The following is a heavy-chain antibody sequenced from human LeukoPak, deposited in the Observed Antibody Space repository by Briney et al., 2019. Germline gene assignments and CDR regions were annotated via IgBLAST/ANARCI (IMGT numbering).Heavy chain of an antibody. D-gene: IGHD3-9*01. Sequence: SETLSLTCTVSGVSIFSSYWTWVRQPPGKGLEWIGYVHYSGSTNYNPSLKSRVTISVDTSKSQFSLKLSSATAADTAVYYCATGRSIRYFDYWGQGTLLTVSS. CDR1: GVSIFSSY. CDR3: ATGRSIRYFDY. CDR2: VHYSGST. J-gene: IGHJ4*02. V-gene: IGHV4-59*08.